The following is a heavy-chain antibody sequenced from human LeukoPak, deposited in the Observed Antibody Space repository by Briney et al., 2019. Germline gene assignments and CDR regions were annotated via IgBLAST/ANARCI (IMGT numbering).Heavy chain of an antibody. J-gene: IGHJ4*02. CDR2: IPYDGSNT. CDR1: GFTFSNYG. V-gene: IGHV3-30*18. Sequence: QPGGSLRHSCVASGFTFSNYGMHWVRQAPGKGLEWVAVIPYDGSNTYYADSVKGRFTISRDNSKNTLYLQMNSLRAEDTAVYYCAKNTKPTLVTPDFWGQGTLVTVSS. CDR3: AKNTKPTLVTPDF. D-gene: IGHD4-23*01.